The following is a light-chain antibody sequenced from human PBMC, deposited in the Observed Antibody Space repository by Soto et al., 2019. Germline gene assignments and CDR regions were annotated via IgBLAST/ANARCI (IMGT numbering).Light chain of an antibody. CDR1: QRIARN. Sequence: EIVMTQSPATLSVSPGDRASLSCRASQRIARNIAWYQHSPGQAPRLIIYAASTRATGVPDRFSGSGSGTDFTLTISSLQSEDFAVYYCQQYNTWPPITFGQGTRLEIK. CDR2: AAS. V-gene: IGKV3-15*01. J-gene: IGKJ5*01. CDR3: QQYNTWPPIT.